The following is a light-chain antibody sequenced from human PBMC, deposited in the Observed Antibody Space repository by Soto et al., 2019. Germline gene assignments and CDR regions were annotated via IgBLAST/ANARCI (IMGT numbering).Light chain of an antibody. CDR2: EVS. V-gene: IGLV2-14*01. J-gene: IGLJ1*01. CDR3: FSFTTDWTHV. CDR1: SGDIGAYNY. Sequence: QSALTQPASVSGSPGQSITISCTGSSGDIGAYNYVSWFQQYPGKAPKLIISEVSNRPSGVSNRFSGSKSGTAASLTISGLQTEDEADYFCFSFTTDWTHVFGTGTKV.